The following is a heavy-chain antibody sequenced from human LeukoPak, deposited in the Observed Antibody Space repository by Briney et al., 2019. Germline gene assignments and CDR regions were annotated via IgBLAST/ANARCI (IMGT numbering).Heavy chain of an antibody. CDR1: GYTFTGYY. V-gene: IGHV1-2*02. CDR3: ARDWTSTGGYYSSVFDY. Sequence: PRASVKVSCKASGYTFTGYYMHWVRQAPGQGLEWMGWINPNSGGTNYAQKFKGRVTMTRDTSISTAYMELSRLRSDDTAVYYCARDWTSTGGYYSSVFDYWGQGTLVTVSS. J-gene: IGHJ4*02. D-gene: IGHD3-22*01. CDR2: INPNSGGT.